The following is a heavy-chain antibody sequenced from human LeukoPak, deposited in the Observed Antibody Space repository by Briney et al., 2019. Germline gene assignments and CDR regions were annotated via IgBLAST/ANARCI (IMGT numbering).Heavy chain of an antibody. CDR3: ARTFYCSGGTCSNWFDP. CDR2: INDSEST. V-gene: IGHV4-34*01. J-gene: IGHJ5*02. D-gene: IGHD2-15*01. CDR1: GGSFSGYY. Sequence: SETLSLTCAVYGGSFSGYYWSWIRQPPRKGPEWIGEINDSESTNYNASLSSRVTISVDTSKNQFSLKLTSVTAADTAVYYCARTFYCSGGTCSNWFDPWGQGTLVTVSS.